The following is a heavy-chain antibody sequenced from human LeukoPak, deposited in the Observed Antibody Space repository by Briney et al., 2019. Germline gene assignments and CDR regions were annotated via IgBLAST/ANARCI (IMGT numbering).Heavy chain of an antibody. Sequence: ASVKVSCKASGYTFTSYYMHWVRQAPVQGLEWMGIINPSGGSTSYAQKFQGRVTMTRDTSTSTVYMELSSLRSEDTAVYYCARDQGPDYVWGSYRPRYFQHWGQGTLVTVSS. CDR2: INPSGGST. CDR1: GYTFTSYY. CDR3: ARDQGPDYVWGSYRPRYFQH. J-gene: IGHJ1*01. V-gene: IGHV1-46*01. D-gene: IGHD3-16*02.